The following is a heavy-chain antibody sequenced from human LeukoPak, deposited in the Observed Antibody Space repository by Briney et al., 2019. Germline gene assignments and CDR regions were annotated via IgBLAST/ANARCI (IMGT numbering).Heavy chain of an antibody. Sequence: GGSLRLSCAASGFTFSSYGMHWVRQAPGKGLEWVAVISYDGSNKYYADSVKGRFTISRDNSKNTLYLQMNSLRAEDTAVYYCAKEYLNFYYGSGSIPYYFDYWGQGTLVTVSS. V-gene: IGHV3-30*18. CDR1: GFTFSSYG. CDR3: AKEYLNFYYGSGSIPYYFDY. CDR2: ISYDGSNK. D-gene: IGHD3-10*01. J-gene: IGHJ4*02.